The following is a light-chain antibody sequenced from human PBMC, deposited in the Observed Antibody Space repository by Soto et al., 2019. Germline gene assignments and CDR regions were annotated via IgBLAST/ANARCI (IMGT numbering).Light chain of an antibody. CDR1: KSNIGSNY. Sequence: QSVLTQPPSVSAAPGQTVTIACSGNKSNIGSNYISWYQQLPGTAPKLVIYDINKRPSGIADRFSGSKSGTSAALGITGLQTEDEAYYFCGSWDINLRAVVFGGGTKVTVL. J-gene: IGLJ3*02. CDR2: DIN. CDR3: GSWDINLRAVV. V-gene: IGLV1-51*01.